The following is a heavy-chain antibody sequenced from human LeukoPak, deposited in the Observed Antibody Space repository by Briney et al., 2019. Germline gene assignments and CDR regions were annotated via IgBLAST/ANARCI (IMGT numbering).Heavy chain of an antibody. Sequence: ASVKVSCKASGYSFTSYGITWVRQAPGQGLEWMGWISAYNGNTNYAQKLQGRVTMTTDTSTSTAYMELRSLRSDDTAVYYCARDPPRIVVVVAATNYYGMDVWGQGTTVTVSS. D-gene: IGHD2-15*01. CDR2: ISAYNGNT. CDR1: GYSFTSYG. V-gene: IGHV1-18*01. CDR3: ARDPPRIVVVVAATNYYGMDV. J-gene: IGHJ6*02.